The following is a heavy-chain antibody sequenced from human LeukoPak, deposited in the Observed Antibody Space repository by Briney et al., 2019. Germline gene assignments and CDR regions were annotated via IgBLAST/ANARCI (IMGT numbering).Heavy chain of an antibody. CDR1: GGSISSYY. J-gene: IGHJ4*02. CDR3: ARLVTRAQTRNYGDYVFFDY. Sequence: PSETLSLTCTVSGGSISSYYWSWIPQPPGKGLEWIGYIYYSGSTNYNPSLKSRVTISVDTSKNQFSLKLSSVTAADTAVYYCARLVTRAQTRNYGDYVFFDYWGQGTLVTVSS. D-gene: IGHD4-17*01. V-gene: IGHV4-59*08. CDR2: IYYSGST.